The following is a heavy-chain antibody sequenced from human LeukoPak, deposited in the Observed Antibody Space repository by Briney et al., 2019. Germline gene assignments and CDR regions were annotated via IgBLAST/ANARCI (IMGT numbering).Heavy chain of an antibody. Sequence: GASVKVSCKASGYTFTGYYMHWVRQAPGQGLEWMGGIIPIFGTANYAQKFQGRVTITTDESTSTAYMELSSLRSEDTAVYYCASWEEIWGQGTLVTVSS. CDR3: ASWEEI. V-gene: IGHV1-69*05. J-gene: IGHJ4*02. CDR2: IIPIFGTA. D-gene: IGHD1-26*01. CDR1: GYTFTGYY.